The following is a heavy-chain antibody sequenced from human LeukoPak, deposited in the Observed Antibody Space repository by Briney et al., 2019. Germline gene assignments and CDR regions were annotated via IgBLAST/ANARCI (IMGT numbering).Heavy chain of an antibody. D-gene: IGHD3-10*01. CDR1: GYTFIGYY. CDR3: ARDRKYYYGSGSYYHHYYMDV. Sequence: ASVKVSCKASGYTFIGYYLHWVRQAPGQGLEWMGWINPNSGGTNYAQKFQGRVTMTRDTSTSTVYMELSSLRSEDTAVYYCARDRKYYYGSGSYYHHYYMDVWGKGTTVTVSS. J-gene: IGHJ6*03. CDR2: INPNSGGT. V-gene: IGHV1-2*02.